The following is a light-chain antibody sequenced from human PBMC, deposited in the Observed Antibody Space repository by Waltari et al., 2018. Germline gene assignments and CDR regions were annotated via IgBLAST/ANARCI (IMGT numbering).Light chain of an antibody. V-gene: IGLV2-14*03. CDR1: RSDAGTHNY. J-gene: IGLJ1*01. Sequence: QSALTQPASVSGSPGQSITISCTGTRSDAGTHNYVSWYQQRPGKAPDHIIFDVSNRPTRVSILFSGSKSGNTASLTISGLQAEDEADYYCNAYTNSGTYVFGSGTKVTVL. CDR2: DVS. CDR3: NAYTNSGTYV.